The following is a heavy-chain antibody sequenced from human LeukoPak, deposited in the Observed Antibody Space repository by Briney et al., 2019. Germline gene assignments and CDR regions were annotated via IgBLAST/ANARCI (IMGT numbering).Heavy chain of an antibody. CDR1: GYSFTGYY. J-gene: IGHJ4*02. CDR3: ARVRPDGDKMFYFDN. V-gene: IGHV1-2*06. D-gene: IGHD1-14*01. Sequence: ASVKVSCKASGYSFTGYYIHWMRQAPGRGLEWMGRINPNSGVTKCAQQFQGRATMTRDTSITTAYMELSSLRSDDTAVYYCARVRPDGDKMFYFDNWGQGTLVTVSS. CDR2: INPNSGVT.